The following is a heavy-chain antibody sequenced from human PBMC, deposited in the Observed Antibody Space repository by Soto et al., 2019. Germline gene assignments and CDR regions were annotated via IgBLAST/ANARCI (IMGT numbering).Heavy chain of an antibody. V-gene: IGHV3-33*01. CDR3: ARESNDSSDLDY. D-gene: IGHD3-22*01. Sequence: GGSLRLSCAACGFTFSSYGMHWVRQAPGKGLEWVAVIWYDGSNKYYADSVKGRFTISRDNSKNTLYLQMNSLRAEDTAVYYCARESNDSSDLDYWGQGALVTVSS. CDR1: GFTFSSYG. J-gene: IGHJ4*02. CDR2: IWYDGSNK.